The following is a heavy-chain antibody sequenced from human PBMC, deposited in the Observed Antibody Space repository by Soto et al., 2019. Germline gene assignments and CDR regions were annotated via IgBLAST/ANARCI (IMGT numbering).Heavy chain of an antibody. V-gene: IGHV1-18*04. D-gene: IGHD3-22*01. CDR3: ARDLYYYESRGYSSPFDF. Sequence: GASVKVSCKASGYTFTSYGISWVRQDTGQGLEWRGGISAYNGNTNYAQKLQGRVTMTTDTSTSTAYMELRSLRSDDTAVYYCARDLYYYESRGYSSPFDFWGQGALVTVSS. J-gene: IGHJ4*02. CDR2: ISAYNGNT. CDR1: GYTFTSYG.